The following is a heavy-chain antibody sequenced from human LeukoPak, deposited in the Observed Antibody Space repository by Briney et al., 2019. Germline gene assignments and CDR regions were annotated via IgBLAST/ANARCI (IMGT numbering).Heavy chain of an antibody. CDR3: ARADRLHGGPYLIGP. D-gene: IGHD2-21*01. J-gene: IGHJ5*02. CDR1: GYSFTDYY. CDR2: INPNNGGT. V-gene: IGHV1-2*02. Sequence: ASVKVSCKTSGYSFTDYYMHWVRQAPGQGLEWMGWINPNNGGTSAAQKFQGRVTMTRDTSITTVYMEVSWLTSDDTAIYYCARADRLHGGPYLIGPWGQGTLVTVSS.